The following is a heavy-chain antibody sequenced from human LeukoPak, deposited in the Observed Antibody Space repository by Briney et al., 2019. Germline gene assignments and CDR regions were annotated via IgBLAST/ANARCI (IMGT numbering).Heavy chain of an antibody. V-gene: IGHV1-18*01. Sequence: ASVKVSCKASGYTFTSYGISWVRQAPGQGLEWMGWISAYNGNTNYAQKLQGRVTMTTDTSTSTAYMELRSLRSDDTAVYYCARDIRPYDSSGYYLVYWGQGTLVTVSS. CDR1: GYTFTSYG. CDR3: ARDIRPYDSSGYYLVY. CDR2: ISAYNGNT. J-gene: IGHJ4*02. D-gene: IGHD3-22*01.